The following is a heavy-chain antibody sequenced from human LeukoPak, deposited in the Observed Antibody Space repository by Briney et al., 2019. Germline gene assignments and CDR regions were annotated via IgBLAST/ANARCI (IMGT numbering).Heavy chain of an antibody. J-gene: IGHJ4*02. CDR2: IYYSGTT. V-gene: IGHV4-59*02. CDR1: GGSVSSYY. D-gene: IGHD6-13*01. Sequence: SETLPLTCTVSGGSVSSYYWSWIRQPPGKGLEWIGYIYYSGTTNYNPSLKSRVTISVDTSKNQFSLELSSVTAADTAVYYCARGVYIAAAQYAYWGQGTLVTVSS. CDR3: ARGVYIAAAQYAY.